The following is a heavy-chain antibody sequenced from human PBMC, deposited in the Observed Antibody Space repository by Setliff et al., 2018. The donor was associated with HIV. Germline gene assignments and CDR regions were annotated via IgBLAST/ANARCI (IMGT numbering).Heavy chain of an antibody. CDR3: ARRIAFDI. V-gene: IGHV1-69*13. CDR1: GGTFSSYA. J-gene: IGHJ3*02. Sequence: GASVKVSCKASGGTFSSYAISWVRQAPGQGLEWMGGIIPIFGTAYYARKFQGRVTVTADESRSTGYMELSSLRSEDTAVYYCARRIAFDIWGQGTMVTVSS. CDR2: IIPIFGTA.